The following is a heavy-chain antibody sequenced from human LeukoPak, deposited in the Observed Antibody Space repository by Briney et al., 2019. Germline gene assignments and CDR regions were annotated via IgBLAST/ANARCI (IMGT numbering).Heavy chain of an antibody. CDR1: GDSISSYY. CDR3: ARGPYCSSTSCSIAGAFDI. D-gene: IGHD2-2*01. J-gene: IGHJ3*02. CDR2: IYYSGST. V-gene: IGHV4-59*01. Sequence: SETLSLTCTVPGDSISSYYWRWIRQPPGKGLEWIGYIYYSGSTNYNPSLKSRVTISVDTSKNQFSLKLSSVTAADTAVYYCARGPYCSSTSCSIAGAFDIWGQGTMVTVSS.